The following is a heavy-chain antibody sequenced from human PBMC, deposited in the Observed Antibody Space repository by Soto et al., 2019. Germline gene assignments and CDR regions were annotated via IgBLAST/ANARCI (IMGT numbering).Heavy chain of an antibody. V-gene: IGHV3-33*01. CDR3: ARDCAGYSSGWYQRGGFDY. J-gene: IGHJ4*02. CDR2: IWYDGSNK. CDR1: GFTFSSYG. Sequence: QVQLVESGGGVVQPGRSLRLSCAASGFTFSSYGMHWVRQAPGKGLEWVAVIWYDGSNKYYADSVKGRFTISRDNSKNALYLQMIRLRAEDTAVYYCARDCAGYSSGWYQRGGFDYWGQGTLVTVSS. D-gene: IGHD6-19*01.